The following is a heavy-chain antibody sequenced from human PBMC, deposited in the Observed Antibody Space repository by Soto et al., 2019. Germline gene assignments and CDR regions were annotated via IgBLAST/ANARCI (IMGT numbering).Heavy chain of an antibody. CDR2: IYPGDSDT. Sequence: PGESLKISCKGSGYSFTSYWIGWVRQMPGKGLEWMGIIYPGDSDTRYSPSFQGQVTISADKSISTAYLQWSSLKASDTAMYYCARHRYGSGPEDAFDIWGQGTMVTVSS. V-gene: IGHV5-51*01. CDR1: GYSFTSYW. J-gene: IGHJ3*02. CDR3: ARHRYGSGPEDAFDI. D-gene: IGHD3-10*01.